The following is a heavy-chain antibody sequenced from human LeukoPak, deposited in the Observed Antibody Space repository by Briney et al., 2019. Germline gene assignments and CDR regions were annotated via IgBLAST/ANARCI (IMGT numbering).Heavy chain of an antibody. CDR3: AREVAARPGYYFDL. CDR2: ISSSSGYT. D-gene: IGHD6-6*01. Sequence: PGGSLRLSCAASGFTLSNYPMSWVRQAPGKGLEWVSAISSSSGYTDYAASVKGRFTISRDSANNSLYLQMNSLSAEDTAVYFCAREVAARPGYYFDLWGQGTLVTVSS. CDR1: GFTLSNYP. V-gene: IGHV3-21*01. J-gene: IGHJ4*02.